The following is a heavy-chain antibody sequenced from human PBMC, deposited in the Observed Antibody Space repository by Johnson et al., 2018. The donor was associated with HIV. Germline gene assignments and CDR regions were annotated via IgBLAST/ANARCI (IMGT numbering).Heavy chain of an antibody. CDR3: TTGLYWNDAFNI. V-gene: IGHV3-11*01. CDR2: ISSSGSTI. J-gene: IGHJ3*02. Sequence: QVQLVESGGGLVQPGGSLRLSCAASGFTFSDYYMSWIRQAPGKGLEWVSYISSSGSTIYYADSVKGRFTISRDNAKNSLYLHMNSLKTEDTGVYYCTTGLYWNDAFNIWGQGTMVSVSS. D-gene: IGHD1-1*01. CDR1: GFTFSDYY.